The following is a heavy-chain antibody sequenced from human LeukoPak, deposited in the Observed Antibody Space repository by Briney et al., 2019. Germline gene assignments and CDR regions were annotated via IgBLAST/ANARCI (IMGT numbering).Heavy chain of an antibody. CDR3: AKDLFPRTYGSGSYTPWFDP. D-gene: IGHD3-10*01. CDR1: GFTFSSYG. V-gene: IGHV3-30*02. J-gene: IGHJ5*02. CDR2: IRYDGSNK. Sequence: GGSLRLSCAASGFTFSSYGMHWVRQAPGKGLEWVAFIRYDGSNKYYADSVKGRFTISRDNSKNTLYLQMNSLRAEDTAVYYCAKDLFPRTYGSGSYTPWFDPWGQGTLVTVSS.